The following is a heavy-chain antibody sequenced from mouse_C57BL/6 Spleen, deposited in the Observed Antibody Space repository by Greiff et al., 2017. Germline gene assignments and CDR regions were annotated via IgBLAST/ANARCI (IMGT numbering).Heavy chain of an antibody. CDR1: GYSFTGYY. Sequence: EVQLQQSGPELVKPGASVKISCKASGYSFTGYYMNWVKQSPEKSLEWIGEINPSTGGTTYNQKFKAKATLTVDKSSSTAYMQLKSLTSEDSAVYYWARSGEYGDYALDYWGQGTTVTVSS. CDR2: INPSTGGT. D-gene: IGHD1-2*01. J-gene: IGHJ4*01. CDR3: ARSGEYGDYALDY. V-gene: IGHV1-42*01.